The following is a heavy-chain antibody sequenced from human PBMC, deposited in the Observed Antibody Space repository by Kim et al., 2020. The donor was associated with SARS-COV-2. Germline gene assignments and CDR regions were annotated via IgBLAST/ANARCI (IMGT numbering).Heavy chain of an antibody. J-gene: IGHJ4*02. V-gene: IGHV1-69*04. D-gene: IGHD3-22*01. CDR3: ARDYYDSSGYDY. Sequence: NHAPKFHARVTITADKSTSTAYMELSSLRSEDTAVYYCARDYYDSSGYDYWGQGTLVTVSS.